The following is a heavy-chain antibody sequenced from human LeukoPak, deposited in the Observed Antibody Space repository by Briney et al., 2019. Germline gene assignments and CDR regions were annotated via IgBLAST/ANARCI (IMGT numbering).Heavy chain of an antibody. Sequence: PGGSLRLSCAASEFIVTNYHMNWVRQAPGKGLEWVSNIFDDGTTYYADSVKGRFTISRDISKNTAYLQMNSLRVEDTAVYYCARDPNDGYAFLDYWGQGTVATVSS. V-gene: IGHV3-66*02. CDR1: EFIVTNYH. D-gene: IGHD2-8*01. J-gene: IGHJ4*02. CDR3: ARDPNDGYAFLDY. CDR2: IFDDGTT.